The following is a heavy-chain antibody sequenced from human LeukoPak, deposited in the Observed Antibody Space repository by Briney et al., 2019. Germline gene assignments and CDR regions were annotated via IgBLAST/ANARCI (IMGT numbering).Heavy chain of an antibody. Sequence: SETLSLTCTVSGGSISSYYWSWIRQPPGKGLEWIGYIYYSGSTNYNPSLKSRVTISVDTSKNQFSLKLSSVTAADTAVYYCARSPYGDYLFDYWGQGTLVTASS. CDR2: IYYSGST. CDR1: GGSISSYY. J-gene: IGHJ4*02. V-gene: IGHV4-59*01. CDR3: ARSPYGDYLFDY. D-gene: IGHD4-17*01.